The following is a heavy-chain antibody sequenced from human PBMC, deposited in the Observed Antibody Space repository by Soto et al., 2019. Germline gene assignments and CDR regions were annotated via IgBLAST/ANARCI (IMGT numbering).Heavy chain of an antibody. V-gene: IGHV4-34*01. J-gene: IGHJ4*02. CDR1: GGSFIGYY. CDR2: INHSGST. CDR3: ATLGLVKYYDFRSRYSVTTPYFDY. Sequence: TETLSLTCAVYGGSFIGYYWSWIRQPPGKGLEWLGEINHSGSTNYNPSLKSRVTISVDTSKNQFSLKLSSATAAATAVYYCATLGLVKYYDFRSRYSVTTPYFDYWGQGTLVTVS. D-gene: IGHD3-3*01.